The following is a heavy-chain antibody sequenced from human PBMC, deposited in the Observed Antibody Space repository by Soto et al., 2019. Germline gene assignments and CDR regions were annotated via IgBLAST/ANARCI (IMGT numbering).Heavy chain of an antibody. D-gene: IGHD6-13*01. CDR3: GAGQYFSDY. J-gene: IGHJ4*02. Sequence: ESVGGVVQPGRYLRLSCAASGFTFSSYGMHWVRQAPGKGLEWVALISYDGSDKYYADSVKGRFTISRDNSKNTLYLQMNSLRVEDTAVYYCGAGQYFSDYWGQGTLVTVSS. CDR2: ISYDGSDK. V-gene: IGHV3-30*03. CDR1: GFTFSSYG.